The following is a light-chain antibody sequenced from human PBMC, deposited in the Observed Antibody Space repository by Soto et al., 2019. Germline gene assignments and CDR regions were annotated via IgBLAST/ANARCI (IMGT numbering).Light chain of an antibody. CDR3: QQYDSWPRT. Sequence: DIQMTQSPSTLSASVGDRVTITCRASQSVSKLLAWYQHKPGKAPKLLIYRASTLESGVPARFSGTGSGPDFTLTISSLQHDDFATYYCQQYDSWPRTFGQGTKLEIK. CDR2: RAS. V-gene: IGKV1-5*03. J-gene: IGKJ2*01. CDR1: QSVSKL.